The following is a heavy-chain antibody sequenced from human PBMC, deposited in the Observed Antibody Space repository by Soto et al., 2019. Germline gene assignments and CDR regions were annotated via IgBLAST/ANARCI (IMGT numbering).Heavy chain of an antibody. CDR1: GGSISSSSYY. CDR3: ARLGDDSSGRPLGY. V-gene: IGHV4-39*01. CDR2: IYYSGST. Sequence: QLQLQESGPGLVKPSETLSLTCTVSGGSISSSSYYWGWIRQPPGKGLEWIGSIYYSGSTYYNPSLKSRVTISVDTSKNQFSLKLSSVTAADTAVYYCARLGDDSSGRPLGYWGQGTLVTVSS. J-gene: IGHJ4*02. D-gene: IGHD3-22*01.